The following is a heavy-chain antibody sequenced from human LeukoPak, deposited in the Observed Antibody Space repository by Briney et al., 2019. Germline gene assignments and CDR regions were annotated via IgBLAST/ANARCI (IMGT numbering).Heavy chain of an antibody. D-gene: IGHD6-19*01. J-gene: IGHJ4*02. Sequence: GGSLRLSCAASGFTFSSYAMNWVRQAPGKGLEWVSVISGSGSSTYYADSVKGRFTISRDNSKNTLYLRMNSLRAEDAALYYCAKAHSSGWYVIFDYWGQGTLVTVSS. CDR2: ISGSGSST. V-gene: IGHV3-23*01. CDR1: GFTFSSYA. CDR3: AKAHSSGWYVIFDY.